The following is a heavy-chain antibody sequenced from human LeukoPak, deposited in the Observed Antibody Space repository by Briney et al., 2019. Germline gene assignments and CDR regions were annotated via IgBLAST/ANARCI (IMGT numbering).Heavy chain of an antibody. CDR3: ATRGDYSNTSGNSYDALDI. Sequence: SAALSLSYAVDGGSFSCYYWSWSRPPPGRGEERGGEINHSGSTNYNPTLKSRVTISVDTSKNQFSLKLTSVTAADTAVYYCATRGDYSNTSGNSYDALDIWGQGTMVTASS. V-gene: IGHV4-34*01. CDR2: INHSGST. D-gene: IGHD3-22*01. CDR1: GGSFSCYY. J-gene: IGHJ3*02.